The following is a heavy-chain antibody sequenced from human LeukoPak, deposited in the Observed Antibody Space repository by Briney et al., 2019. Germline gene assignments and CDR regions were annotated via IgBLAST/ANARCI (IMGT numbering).Heavy chain of an antibody. CDR2: IKQDGSEK. J-gene: IGHJ3*02. CDR1: GFSFRSYW. V-gene: IGHV3-7*05. Sequence: PGGSLKLSCAASGFSFRSYWMSWVRQAPGKGLEWVANIKQDGSEKYYVDSVKGRFTISRDNAKNSLSLQMNSLRAEDTAVYYCARDQGAFDMWGQGTMVTVSS. CDR3: ARDQGAFDM.